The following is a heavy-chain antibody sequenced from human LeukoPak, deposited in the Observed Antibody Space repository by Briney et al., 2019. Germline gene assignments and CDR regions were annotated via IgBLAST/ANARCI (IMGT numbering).Heavy chain of an antibody. CDR1: GFTFSSYS. CDR3: AKDRGSGWTFDY. CDR2: ISYDGSNK. J-gene: IGHJ4*02. V-gene: IGHV3-30*18. Sequence: GGSLRLSCAASGFTFSSYSMNWVRQAPGKGLEWVAVISYDGSNKYYADSVKGRFTISRDSSKNTLYLQMNSLRAEDTAVYYCAKDRGSGWTFDYWGQGTLVTVSS. D-gene: IGHD6-19*01.